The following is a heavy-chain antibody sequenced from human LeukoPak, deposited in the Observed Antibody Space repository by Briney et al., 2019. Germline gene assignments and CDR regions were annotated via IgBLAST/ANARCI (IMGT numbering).Heavy chain of an antibody. CDR2: ISWNSGSI. V-gene: IGHV3-9*01. CDR3: AKGYGDLYYYYMDV. CDR1: GFTFDDYA. J-gene: IGHJ6*03. D-gene: IGHD4-17*01. Sequence: GRSLRLSCAASGFTFDDYAMHWVRQAPGKGLEWVSGISWNSGSIGYADSVKGRFTISRDNAKNSLYLQMNSLRAEDTALYYCAKGYGDLYYYYMDVWGKGTTVTISS.